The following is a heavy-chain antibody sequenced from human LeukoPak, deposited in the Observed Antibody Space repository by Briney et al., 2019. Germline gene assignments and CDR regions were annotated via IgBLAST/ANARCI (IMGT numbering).Heavy chain of an antibody. CDR1: GYTFTGYY. V-gene: IGHV1-2*04. J-gene: IGHJ6*04. Sequence: ASVKVSCKASGYTFTGYYMHWVRQAPGQGLEWMGWSNPNSGGTNYAQKFQGWVTMTRDTSISTAYMELSRLRSDDTAVYYCATHYGSGSYSGRGYYGMDVWGKGTTVTVSS. D-gene: IGHD3-10*01. CDR3: ATHYGSGSYSGRGYYGMDV. CDR2: SNPNSGGT.